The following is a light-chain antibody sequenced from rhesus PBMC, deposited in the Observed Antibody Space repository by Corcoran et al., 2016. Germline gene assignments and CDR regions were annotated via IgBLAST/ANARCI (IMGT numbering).Light chain of an antibody. CDR2: GAS. J-gene: IGKJ4*01. CDR1: QSVSSS. Sequence: EIVMTQSPATLSLSPGVRATLSCRASQSVSSSLAWYQQKPGQAPRLLIYGASSRATGIPDRFSGSGSGTDFTLTVSSREPEDVAVYNYLQRSNWPLTFGGGTKVELK. CDR3: LQRSNWPLT. V-gene: IGKV3-24*01.